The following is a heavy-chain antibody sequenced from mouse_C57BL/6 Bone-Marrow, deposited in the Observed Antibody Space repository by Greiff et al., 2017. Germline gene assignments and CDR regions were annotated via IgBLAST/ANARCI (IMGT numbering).Heavy chain of an antibody. CDR3: AREGYRTVVGRFDY. CDR1: GYTFTSYW. V-gene: IGHV1-69*01. D-gene: IGHD1-1*01. J-gene: IGHJ2*01. CDR2: IDPSDSYT. Sequence: QVQLQQPGAELVMPGASVKLSCKASGYTFTSYWMHWVKQRPGQGLEWIGEIDPSDSYTKYNQKFKGKSTLTVAKSSSTAYIQLSSLASEDSAVYYWAREGYRTVVGRFDYWGQGTTLTVSS.